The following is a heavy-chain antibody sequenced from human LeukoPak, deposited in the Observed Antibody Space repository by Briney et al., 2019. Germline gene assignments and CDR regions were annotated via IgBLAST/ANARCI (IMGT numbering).Heavy chain of an antibody. D-gene: IGHD3-10*01. CDR3: AKDLSLQSFGESYNWFDP. V-gene: IGHV3-23*01. Sequence: PGGSLRHSCAASGFTFSSYAMSWVRQAPGKGLEWVSAISGSGGSTYYADSVKGRFTISRDNSKNTLYLQMNSLRAEDTAVYYCAKDLSLQSFGESYNWFDPWGQGTLVSVSS. J-gene: IGHJ5*02. CDR2: ISGSGGST. CDR1: GFTFSSYA.